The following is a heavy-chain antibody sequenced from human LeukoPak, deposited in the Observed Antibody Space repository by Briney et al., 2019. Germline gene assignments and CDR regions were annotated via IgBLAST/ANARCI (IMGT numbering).Heavy chain of an antibody. D-gene: IGHD3-3*01. Sequence: SETLSLTCTFSGGSISSNSYYWGWIRQPPGKGLEWIGSIYYSGTTYYNPSLKSRVTISVDTSKNQFSLKLSSVTAADTAVYYCARRTEARLRFLAFFDYWGQGTLVTVSS. J-gene: IGHJ4*02. CDR3: ARRTEARLRFLAFFDY. CDR2: IYYSGTT. CDR1: GGSISSNSYY. V-gene: IGHV4-39*01.